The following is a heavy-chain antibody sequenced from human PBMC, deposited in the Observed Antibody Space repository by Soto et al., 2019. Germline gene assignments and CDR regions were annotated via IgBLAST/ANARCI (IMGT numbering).Heavy chain of an antibody. CDR3: VRGRAQLRRGAFDM. J-gene: IGHJ3*02. CDR1: GGSNSTYY. Sequence: QVQLQESGPGLVKPSETLSLNCTVSGGSNSTYYWSWIRQPPGKGLEWIGYIYYSGSTNYNPSLKSRVTISVDSSKNQFSLRLNSVTAADTASYYCVRGRAQLRRGAFDMWGQGTMVTVSS. CDR2: IYYSGST. V-gene: IGHV4-59*01. D-gene: IGHD2-2*01.